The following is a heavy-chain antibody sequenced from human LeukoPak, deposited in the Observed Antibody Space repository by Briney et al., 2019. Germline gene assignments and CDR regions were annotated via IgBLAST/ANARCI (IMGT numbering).Heavy chain of an antibody. CDR3: ARDRPTLSYYDSSNYAKVLDS. CDR2: IYTSGRT. D-gene: IGHD3-22*01. V-gene: IGHV4-4*07. CDR1: GDSISNYL. J-gene: IGHJ4*02. Sequence: SETLSLTCNVSGDSISNYLWSWIRQPAGKGLEWIGHIYTSGRTNYSPSLKSRVTMSIDTSNNQFSLKLTSVTAADTAVYYCARDRPTLSYYDSSNYAKVLDSWGQGTLVTVSS.